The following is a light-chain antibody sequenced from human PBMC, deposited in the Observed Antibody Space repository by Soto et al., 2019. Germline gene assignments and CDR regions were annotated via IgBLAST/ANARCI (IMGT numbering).Light chain of an antibody. CDR1: SSDIGVYDF. Sequence: QSVLTQPASVSGSPGQSITISCTGTSSDIGVYDFVSWYQQHPGRAPKLLIYDVTNRPSGISDRFSGSKSGNTASLTISGLQPEDEADHYCSSYTTSTTRVFGGGTKLTVL. CDR3: SSYTTSTTRV. J-gene: IGLJ3*02. V-gene: IGLV2-14*01. CDR2: DVT.